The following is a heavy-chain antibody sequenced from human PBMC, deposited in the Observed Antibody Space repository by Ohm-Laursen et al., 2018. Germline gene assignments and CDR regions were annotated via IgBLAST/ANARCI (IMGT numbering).Heavy chain of an antibody. CDR2: ISGSGGST. D-gene: IGHD4/OR15-4a*01. Sequence: SLRLSCTASGFTFSSYAMSWVRQAPGKGLEWVSAISGSGGSTYYADSVKGRFTISRDNAENSLYLQMNSLRADDTAVYYCAREQFDYNVPLPRGGMDVWGQGTTVTVSS. J-gene: IGHJ6*02. V-gene: IGHV3-23*01. CDR3: AREQFDYNVPLPRGGMDV. CDR1: GFTFSSYA.